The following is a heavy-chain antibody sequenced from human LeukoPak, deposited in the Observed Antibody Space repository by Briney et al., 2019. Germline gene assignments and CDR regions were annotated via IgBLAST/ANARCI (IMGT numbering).Heavy chain of an antibody. D-gene: IGHD1-26*01. CDR2: INHSGST. Sequence: SETLSLTCAVYGGSFSAYYWSWIRQPPGKGLEWIGEINHSGSTNYNPSLKSRVTISVDTSKNQFSLKLSSVTAADTAVYYCARGQRGSYRTNWFDPWGQGTLVTVSS. CDR3: ARGQRGSYRTNWFDP. V-gene: IGHV4-34*01. J-gene: IGHJ5*02. CDR1: GGSFSAYY.